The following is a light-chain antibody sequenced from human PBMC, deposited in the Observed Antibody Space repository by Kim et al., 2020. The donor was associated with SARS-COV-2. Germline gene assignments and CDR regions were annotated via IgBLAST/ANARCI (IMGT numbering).Light chain of an antibody. CDR1: IGAVTSSYY. J-gene: IGLJ3*02. Sequence: QAVVTQEPSLTVSPGGTVTLTCAPNIGAVTSSYYPNWFQQKPGQAPRALIYTTNNKHSWTPARFSGSLLGGKAALTLSGVQPEDEAEYYCLLSYGGAWVFGGGTKLTVL. CDR3: LLSYGGAWV. V-gene: IGLV7-43*01. CDR2: TTN.